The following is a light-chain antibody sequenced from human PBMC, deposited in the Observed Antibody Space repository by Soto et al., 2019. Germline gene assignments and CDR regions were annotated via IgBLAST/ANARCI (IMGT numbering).Light chain of an antibody. CDR2: GAS. J-gene: IGKJ4*01. CDR1: QSVGSN. Sequence: IVITQSPAPLSVFPGDKATPSFRGSQSVGSNLAWYQQKPGQAPRLLVYGASTRATGVPASFSGSGSGTEFTLTISSLQSEVFAVYYCQQYNNWPLTFGGGTKVDIK. CDR3: QQYNNWPLT. V-gene: IGKV3-15*01.